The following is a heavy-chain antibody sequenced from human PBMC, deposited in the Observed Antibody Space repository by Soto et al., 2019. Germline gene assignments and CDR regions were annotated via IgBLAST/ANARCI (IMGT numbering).Heavy chain of an antibody. CDR3: ARVGVGDGYNFDY. CDR1: GYTFTGYY. Sequence: ASVKVSCKASGYTFTGYYMHWVRQAPGQGLEWMGWINPNSGGTNYAQKFQGRVTMTRDTSISTAYMELSRLRSDDTAVYYCARVGVGDGYNFDYWGQGTLVTVSS. CDR2: INPNSGGT. J-gene: IGHJ4*02. V-gene: IGHV1-2*02. D-gene: IGHD1-26*01.